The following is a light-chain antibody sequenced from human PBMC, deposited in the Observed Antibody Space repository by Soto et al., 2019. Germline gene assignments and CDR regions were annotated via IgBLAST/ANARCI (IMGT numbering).Light chain of an antibody. J-gene: IGKJ3*01. CDR2: DAS. CDR1: QSVSSY. CDR3: QQRTNRPPLFT. V-gene: IGKV3-11*01. Sequence: EIVLTQSPATLSLSPGERATLSCRASQSVSSYLAWYQQKPGQAPRLLIYDASNRATGIPARFSGSGSGTDFTPTISSLEPEDFAIYYCQQRTNRPPLFTFGPGTKVDIK.